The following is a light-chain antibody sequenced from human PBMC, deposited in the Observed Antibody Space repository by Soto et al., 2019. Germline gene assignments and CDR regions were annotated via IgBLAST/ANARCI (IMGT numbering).Light chain of an antibody. CDR2: GAS. CDR1: QSVSSSY. CDR3: QQYGSSPLFT. J-gene: IGKJ3*01. Sequence: EIVLTQSPGTLSLSPGERATLSCRASQSVSSSYLAWYQQKPGQAPRLLIYGASSRATGIPDRFSGSGSGTDFPLTTSRLETEDLAVYYCQQYGSSPLFTFGPGTKVDIK. V-gene: IGKV3-20*01.